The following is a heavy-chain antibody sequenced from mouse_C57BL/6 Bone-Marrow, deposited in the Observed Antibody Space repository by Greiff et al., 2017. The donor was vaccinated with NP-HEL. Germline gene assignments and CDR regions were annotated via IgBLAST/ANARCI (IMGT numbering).Heavy chain of an antibody. D-gene: IGHD2-3*01. CDR1: GYSITSDY. CDR2: ISYSGST. V-gene: IGHV3-8*01. CDR3: ARSLDGYYSYYYAMDY. J-gene: IGHJ4*01. Sequence: EVKLMESGPGLAKPSQTLSLTCSVTGYSITSDYWNWIRKFPGNKLEYMGYISYSGSTYYNPSLKSRISITRDTSKNQYYLQLNSVTTEDTATYYCARSLDGYYSYYYAMDYWGQGTSVTVSS.